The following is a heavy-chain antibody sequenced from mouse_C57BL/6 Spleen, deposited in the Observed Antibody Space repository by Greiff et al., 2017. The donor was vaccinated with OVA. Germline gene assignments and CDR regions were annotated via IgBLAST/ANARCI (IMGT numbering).Heavy chain of an antibody. D-gene: IGHD1-1*01. J-gene: IGHJ2*01. Sequence: EVMLVESGGGLVQPGGSMKLSCVASGFTFSNYWMNWVRQSPGKGLEWVAQIRLKSDNYATHYAESVKGRFTISRDDSKSSVYLLLNNLRAEDTGIYYCTITTVVFDYWGQGTTLTVSS. V-gene: IGHV6-3*01. CDR2: IRLKSDNYAT. CDR3: TITTVVFDY. CDR1: GFTFSNYW.